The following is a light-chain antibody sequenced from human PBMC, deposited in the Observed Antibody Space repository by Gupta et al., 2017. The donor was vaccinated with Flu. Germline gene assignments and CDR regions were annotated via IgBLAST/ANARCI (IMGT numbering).Light chain of an antibody. J-gene: IGKJ2*01. V-gene: IGKV1-39*01. CDR3: QESYSNPYT. CDR2: GAY. CDR1: QSISTY. Sequence: GDRVTITCRARQSISTYVSWYQKTPEHATNLVIYGAYSLQNGVLSRFTGSGSGTDFLLTSSRLHPEDFATYYCQESYSNPYTFGQGTKLEIK.